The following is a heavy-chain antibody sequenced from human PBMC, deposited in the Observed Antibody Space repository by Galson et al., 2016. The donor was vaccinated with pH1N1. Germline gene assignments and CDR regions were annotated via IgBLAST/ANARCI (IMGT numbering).Heavy chain of an antibody. CDR2: IYHSGGT. D-gene: IGHD3-10*01. CDR1: GGSISSSNW. V-gene: IGHV4-4*02. J-gene: IGHJ5*01. Sequence: ETLSLTCAVSGGSISSSNWWSWVRQPPGKGLEWIGEIYHSGGTSYNPSLKSRVTISVDKSKNQFSLKLSSVTAADTAVDYCAREGGVYYGSVRHESWLDPWCQGTLVAVSA. CDR3: AREGGVYYGSVRHESWLDP.